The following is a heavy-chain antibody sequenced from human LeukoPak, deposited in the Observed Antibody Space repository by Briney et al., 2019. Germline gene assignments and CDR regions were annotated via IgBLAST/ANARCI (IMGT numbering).Heavy chain of an antibody. CDR3: AREKKTEWTTGAFDM. Sequence: GGSLRLSCAASGFTLGDYYMSWIRQAPGKGLEWVSYISNNRGSTTYYADSVKGRFTNSRDDAKNSLYLQMNSLRADDTAVYYCAREKKTEWTTGAFDMWGQGTMVIVSS. J-gene: IGHJ3*02. D-gene: IGHD3-3*01. V-gene: IGHV3-11*01. CDR1: GFTLGDYY. CDR2: ISNNRGSTT.